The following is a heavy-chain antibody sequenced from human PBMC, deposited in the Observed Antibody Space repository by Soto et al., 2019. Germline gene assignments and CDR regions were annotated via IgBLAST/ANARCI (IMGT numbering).Heavy chain of an antibody. J-gene: IGHJ4*02. D-gene: IGHD2-21*01. V-gene: IGHV2-5*02. CDR2: IYWDDDK. Sequence: QITLKESGPTLVKPTQTLTLTCTFSGFSLNTRGVGVGWIRQPPGKALEWLAVIYWDDDKRYSPSLKSRLTISKDLSKNQLVLTMTNMDPVDTGTYYCTHTPFFGDKLDYWGQAALVTVSS. CDR1: GFSLNTRGVG. CDR3: THTPFFGDKLDY.